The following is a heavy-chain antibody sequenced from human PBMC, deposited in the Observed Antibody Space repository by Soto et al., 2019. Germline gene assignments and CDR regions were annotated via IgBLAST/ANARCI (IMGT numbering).Heavy chain of an antibody. J-gene: IGHJ4*02. V-gene: IGHV3-74*01. Sequence: EVQLVQSGGGLIQPGGSLRLSCAVSGISFSNSWMHWIRQIPGKGLVWVSHINNVGSIINYADSVRGRFTISRDNAGNTLYLQMNGLGVEDTATYYCAGDDGRGLKYWGQGTSVTVSS. CDR3: AGDDGRGLKY. CDR1: GISFSNSW. CDR2: INNVGSII.